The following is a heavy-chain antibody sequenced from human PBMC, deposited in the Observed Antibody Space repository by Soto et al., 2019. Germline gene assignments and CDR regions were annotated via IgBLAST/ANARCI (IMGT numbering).Heavy chain of an antibody. CDR1: GFTFSSYS. V-gene: IGHV3-21*01. Sequence: EVQLVESGGGLVKPGGSLRLSCAASGFTFSSYSMNWVRQAPGKGLEWVSSISSSSSYIYYADSVKGRFTISRDNAKNSLCLQMNSLRAEDTAVYYCAREGMTTVTCLRQGYYYMDVWGKGTTVTVSS. J-gene: IGHJ6*03. CDR2: ISSSSSYI. D-gene: IGHD4-17*01. CDR3: AREGMTTVTCLRQGYYYMDV.